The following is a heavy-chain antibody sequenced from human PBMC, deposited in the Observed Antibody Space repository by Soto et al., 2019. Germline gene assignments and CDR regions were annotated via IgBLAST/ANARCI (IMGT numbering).Heavy chain of an antibody. CDR3: ARGYSSSWPYYYGMDV. D-gene: IGHD6-13*01. J-gene: IGHJ6*02. CDR1: GFTFSSYW. Sequence: EVQLVESGGGLVQPGGSLRLSCAASGFTFSSYWMSWVRQAPGKGLEWVANIKQDGSEKYYVDSVKGRFTISRDNAKNSLYLQMNSLRAEDTAVYYCARGYSSSWPYYYGMDVWGQGTTVTVSS. V-gene: IGHV3-7*01. CDR2: IKQDGSEK.